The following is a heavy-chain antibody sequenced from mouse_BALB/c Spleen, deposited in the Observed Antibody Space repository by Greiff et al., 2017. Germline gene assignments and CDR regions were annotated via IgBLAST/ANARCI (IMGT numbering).Heavy chain of an antibody. CDR2: INPYNGAT. V-gene: IGHV1-31*01. CDR1: GYSFTGYY. Sequence: EVKLQESGPELVKPGASVKISCKASGYSFTGYYMHWVKQSHVKSLEWIGRINPYNGATSYNQNFKDKASLTVDKSSSTAYMELRSLTSEDSAVYYCARCPAYYYAMDYWGQGTSVTVSS. CDR3: ARCPAYYYAMDY. J-gene: IGHJ4*01.